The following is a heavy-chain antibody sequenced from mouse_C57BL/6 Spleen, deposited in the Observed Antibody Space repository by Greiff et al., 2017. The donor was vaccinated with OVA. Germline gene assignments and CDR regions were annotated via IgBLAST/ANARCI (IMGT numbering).Heavy chain of an antibody. CDR2: IDPSDSYT. Sequence: QVQLQQPGAELVKPGASVKLSCKASGYTFTSYWMQWVKQRPGQGLEWIGEIDPSDSYTNSNQKFKGKATLTVDTSSSTAYMQLSSLTSEDSAVYYCARNYDYEGAMDYWGQGTSVTVSS. CDR3: ARNYDYEGAMDY. V-gene: IGHV1-50*01. CDR1: GYTFTSYW. J-gene: IGHJ4*01. D-gene: IGHD2-4*01.